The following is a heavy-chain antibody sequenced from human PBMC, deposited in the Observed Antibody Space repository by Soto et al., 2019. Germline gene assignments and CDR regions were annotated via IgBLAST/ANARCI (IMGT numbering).Heavy chain of an antibody. D-gene: IGHD3-3*01. V-gene: IGHV3-9*01. CDR1: GFTFDDYA. CDR3: AKDISRSTSALFDWRWFDH. Sequence: GGSLRLSCAASGFTFDDYAMHWVRQAPGKGLEWVSGISWNSGSIGYADSVKGRFTISRDNAKNSLYLQMNSLRAEDTPLYYSAKDISRSTSALFDWRWFDHWGQGTLVTVSS. J-gene: IGHJ5*02. CDR2: ISWNSGSI.